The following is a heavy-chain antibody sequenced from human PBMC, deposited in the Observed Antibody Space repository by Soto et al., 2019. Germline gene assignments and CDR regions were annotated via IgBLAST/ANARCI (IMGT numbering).Heavy chain of an antibody. Sequence: PGGSLRLSCAASGFTFSSYGMHWVRQAPGKGLEWVAVISYDGSNKYYADSVKGRFTISRDNSKNTLYLQMNSLRAEDTAVYYCAKEYSGSYPDYGMDVWGQGTTVTVYS. D-gene: IGHD1-26*01. V-gene: IGHV3-30*18. J-gene: IGHJ6*02. CDR1: GFTFSSYG. CDR2: ISYDGSNK. CDR3: AKEYSGSYPDYGMDV.